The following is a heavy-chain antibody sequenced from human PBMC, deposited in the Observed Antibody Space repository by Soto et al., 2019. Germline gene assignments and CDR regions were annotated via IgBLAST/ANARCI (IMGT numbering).Heavy chain of an antibody. Sequence: QVQLVESGGGVVQPGRSLRLSCVVSGFTFSSYGMHWVRQAPGKGLEWVAVISYDGSNKYYADSVKGRFTISRDNSNNTLYLQMNSLRAEDTALYYCARDVSCSGGSCYDYYYYYGMDVLGQGTTVTVSS. D-gene: IGHD2-15*01. CDR1: GFTFSSYG. V-gene: IGHV3-30*03. CDR2: ISYDGSNK. J-gene: IGHJ6*02. CDR3: ARDVSCSGGSCYDYYYYYGMDV.